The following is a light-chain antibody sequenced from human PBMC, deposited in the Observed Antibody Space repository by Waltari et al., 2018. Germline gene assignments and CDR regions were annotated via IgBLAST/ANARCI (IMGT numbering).Light chain of an antibody. J-gene: IGLJ3*02. Sequence: WDQQSSGKAPNLVCFEVIKRAAWFSNLFSGSKSGNTASLTISGLQAEDEADYYCSSFTRSATLVFGGGTKLTVL. CDR2: EVI. V-gene: IGLV2-14*01. CDR3: SSFTRSATLV.